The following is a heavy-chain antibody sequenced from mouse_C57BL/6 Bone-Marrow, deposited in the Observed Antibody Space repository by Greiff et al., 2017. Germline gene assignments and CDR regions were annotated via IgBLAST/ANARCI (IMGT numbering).Heavy chain of an antibody. CDR2: IHPSDSDT. D-gene: IGHD1-1*01. Sequence: QVQLQQPGAELVKPGASVKVSCKASGYTFTSYWMHWVKQRPGQGLEWIGRIHPSDSDTNYNQKFKGKATLTVDKSSSTAYMQLSSLTSEDSAVYYCAIDTTVVARYWYCGVWGTGTTVTVSS. V-gene: IGHV1-74*01. CDR3: AIDTTVVARYWYCGV. CDR1: GYTFTSYW. J-gene: IGHJ1*03.